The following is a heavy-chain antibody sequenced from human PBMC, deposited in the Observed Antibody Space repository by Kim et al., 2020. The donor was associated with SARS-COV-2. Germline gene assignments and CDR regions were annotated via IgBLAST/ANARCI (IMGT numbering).Heavy chain of an antibody. CDR1: GFTFSSYG. CDR3: ARDRGYCSSTSCLTPYYYYGRDV. J-gene: IGHJ6*02. V-gene: IGHV3-33*01. Sequence: GGSLRLSCAASGFTFSSYGMHWVRQAPGKGLEWVAVIWYDGSNKYYADSVKGRFTISRDNSKNTLYLQMNSLRAEDTAVYYCARDRGYCSSTSCLTPYYYYGRDVWGQGTTVTVSS. CDR2: IWYDGSNK. D-gene: IGHD2-2*01.